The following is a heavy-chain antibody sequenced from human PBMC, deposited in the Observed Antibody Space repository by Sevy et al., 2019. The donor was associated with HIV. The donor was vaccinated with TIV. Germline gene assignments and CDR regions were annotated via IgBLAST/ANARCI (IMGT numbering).Heavy chain of an antibody. Sequence: GGSLRLSCAASGFTFSGNWMNWVRQAPGKGLEWVANIKGDGSDKHYVDSVEGRFTISRDNAKNLLFLQMNSLRAEDTAVYYCAHETFGRFQSWGQGTLVTVSS. CDR2: IKGDGSDK. CDR3: AHETFGRFQS. V-gene: IGHV3-7*01. CDR1: GFTFSGNW. J-gene: IGHJ4*02. D-gene: IGHD3-16*01.